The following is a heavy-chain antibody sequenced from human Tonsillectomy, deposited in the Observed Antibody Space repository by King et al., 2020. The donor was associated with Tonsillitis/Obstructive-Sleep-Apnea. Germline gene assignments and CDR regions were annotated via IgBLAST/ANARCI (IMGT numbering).Heavy chain of an antibody. V-gene: IGHV3-48*02. Sequence: QLVQSGGGLVQPGGSLRLSCAASGFTFSSYSMNWVRQAPGKGLEWGSYISSSSSTIYHADSLKGRFTISRDKAKNSLYLQMNSLRDADTAVYYCARAGQWLAPGGGYYFDYWGQGTLVTVSS. CDR1: GFTFSSYS. CDR2: ISSSSSTI. D-gene: IGHD6-19*01. CDR3: ARAGQWLAPGGGYYFDY. J-gene: IGHJ4*02.